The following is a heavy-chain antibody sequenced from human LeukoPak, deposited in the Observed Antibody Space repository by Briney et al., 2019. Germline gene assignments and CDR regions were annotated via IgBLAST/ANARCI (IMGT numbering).Heavy chain of an antibody. CDR1: GFTFSSYG. V-gene: IGHV3-30*12. Sequence: PGRSLRLSCAASGFTFSSYGMHWVRQAPGKGLEWVAVISYDGSNKYYTDSVKGRFTISRDNSKNSLYLQMNSLRAEDTAVYYCARDPGPRVPPGSYSDYWGQGTLVTVSS. CDR3: ARDPGPRVPPGSYSDY. CDR2: ISYDGSNK. D-gene: IGHD1-26*01. J-gene: IGHJ4*02.